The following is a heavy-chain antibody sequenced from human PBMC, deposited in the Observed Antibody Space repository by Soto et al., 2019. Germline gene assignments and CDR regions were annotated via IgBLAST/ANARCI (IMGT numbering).Heavy chain of an antibody. CDR1: GFTVSNNY. J-gene: IGHJ4*02. V-gene: IGHV3-53*01. Sequence: EVQLVESGGGLIQPGGSLRLSCAASGFTVSNNYMTWVRQAPGKGLEWVSFIFSGGTTDYADSVKGRFTISRDNSKNTRYLQMNSLRAEDTAVYYCARDQGPTAYWGQGTLVTVSS. CDR3: ARDQGPTAY. CDR2: IFSGGTT. D-gene: IGHD4-17*01.